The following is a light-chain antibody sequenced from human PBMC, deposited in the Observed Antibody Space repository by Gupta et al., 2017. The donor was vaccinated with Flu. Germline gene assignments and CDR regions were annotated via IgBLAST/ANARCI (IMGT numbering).Light chain of an antibody. J-gene: IGLJ1*01. Sequence: VTITCSGRSSNIGSNYVNWYQQVPGTAPKLLIYGNNQRPSGVPDRFSGSKSGTSASLAISGVQSGDEADYYCAAWDDSLNGHYVFGTGTKVTVL. CDR1: SSNIGSNY. CDR2: GNN. CDR3: AAWDDSLNGHYV. V-gene: IGLV1-44*01.